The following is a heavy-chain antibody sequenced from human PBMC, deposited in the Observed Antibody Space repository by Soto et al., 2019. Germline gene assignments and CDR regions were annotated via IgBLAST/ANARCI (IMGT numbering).Heavy chain of an antibody. V-gene: IGHV3-23*01. CDR2: IRGSGGST. J-gene: IGHJ4*02. Sequence: SLRLSCAASGFTFSNYAMTWVRQAPGKGLAWVSGIRGSGGSTYYADSVKGRFTISRDNSKNTLYLQMNSLRAEDTAVYYCAKVYSDFWSGYPYYFDYWGQGTLVTVSS. CDR1: GFTFSNYA. D-gene: IGHD3-3*01. CDR3: AKVYSDFWSGYPYYFDY.